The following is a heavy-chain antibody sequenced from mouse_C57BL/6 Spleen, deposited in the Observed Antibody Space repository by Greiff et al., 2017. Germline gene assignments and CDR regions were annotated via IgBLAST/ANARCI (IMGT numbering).Heavy chain of an antibody. V-gene: IGHV1-53*01. Sequence: LQPPWTELVKPGASVTLSCTASGYTFTSYWMHWVKQSPGQGLEWIGNINPSNGGTNYNEKFTSKATLTVDKSSSTAYMQLSSLTSEDSAVYYCARSYYAWFAYWGQGTLVTVSA. J-gene: IGHJ3*01. CDR1: GYTFTSYW. CDR3: ARSYYAWFAY. CDR2: INPSNGGT. D-gene: IGHD1-1*01.